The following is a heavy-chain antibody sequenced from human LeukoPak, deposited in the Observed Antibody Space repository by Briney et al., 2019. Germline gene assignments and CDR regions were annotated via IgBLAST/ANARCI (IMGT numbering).Heavy chain of an antibody. Sequence: GGSLRISCTASGFTFRMYAMSWVRQAPGKGLESVSSIIYDGRHTYYAASVKGRFTISRDNSQNTLYLQMNSLRAEDTALYYCAKDGLSYDGSTHVYYFQSLGQGTLVTVSS. CDR3: AKDGLSYDGSTHVYYFQS. CDR1: GFTFRMYA. J-gene: IGHJ4*02. D-gene: IGHD3-22*01. V-gene: IGHV3-23*01. CDR2: IIYDGRHT.